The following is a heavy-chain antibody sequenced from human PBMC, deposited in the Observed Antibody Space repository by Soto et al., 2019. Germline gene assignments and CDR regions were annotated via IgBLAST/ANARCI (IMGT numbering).Heavy chain of an antibody. V-gene: IGHV2-5*01. J-gene: IGHJ4*02. D-gene: IGHD6-13*01. Sequence: SGPTLVNPTQTLTLTCTFSGFSLSPSGVGVGWIRLPPGKALEWLALMYWNDDKRYSPSLKSRLTITKDTSKNQVVLTMTNMDPVDTATYYGAHSNSSPHLVYSLAYCGQGTRVTISS. CDR1: GFSLSPSGVG. CDR3: AHSNSSPHLVYSLAY. CDR2: MYWNDDK.